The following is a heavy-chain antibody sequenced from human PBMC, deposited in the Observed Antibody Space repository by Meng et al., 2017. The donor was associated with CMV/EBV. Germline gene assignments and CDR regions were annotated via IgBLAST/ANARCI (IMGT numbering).Heavy chain of an antibody. CDR1: GFTFSSYG. D-gene: IGHD4-17*01. V-gene: IGHV3-30*02. Sequence: GESLMISCAASGFTFSSYGMHWVRPAPGKGLEWVAFIRYDGSNKYYADSVKGRFTISRDNSKNTLYLQMNSLRAEDTAVYYCRTVTDDYWGQGTLVTVSS. CDR2: IRYDGSNK. CDR3: RTVTDDY. J-gene: IGHJ4*02.